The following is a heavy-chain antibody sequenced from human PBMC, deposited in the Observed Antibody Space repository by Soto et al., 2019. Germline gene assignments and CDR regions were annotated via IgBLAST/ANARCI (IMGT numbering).Heavy chain of an antibody. CDR1: GYRFETYA. V-gene: IGHV1-18*01. J-gene: IGHJ6*02. CDR3: ARGHGVIIGAMDV. CDR2: IRAYNIDT. D-gene: IGHD3-3*01. Sequence: ASVKVSCKSSGYRFETYAMSWVRQAPGQGLEWMGWIRAYNIDTYYAQKFQDRVTMTTDTSTGTAYMELRSLRSDDTAVYYCARGHGVIIGAMDVWGQGTAVTGSS.